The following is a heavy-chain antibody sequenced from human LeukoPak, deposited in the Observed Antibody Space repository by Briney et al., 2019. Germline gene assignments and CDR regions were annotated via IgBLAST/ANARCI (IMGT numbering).Heavy chain of an antibody. CDR1: GFTLSSYA. CDR3: ATPIVDKAMVKRDFDY. Sequence: GGSLRLSCAASGFTLSSYAMSWVRQAPGKGLEWVSAISGSGGSTYYADSVKGRFTISRDNSKNTLYLQMNSLRAEDTAVYYCATPIVDKAMVKRDFDYWGQGTLVTVSS. V-gene: IGHV3-23*01. CDR2: ISGSGGST. J-gene: IGHJ4*02. D-gene: IGHD5-18*01.